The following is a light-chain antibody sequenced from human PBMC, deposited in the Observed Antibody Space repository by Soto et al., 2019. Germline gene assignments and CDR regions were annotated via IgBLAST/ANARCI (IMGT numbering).Light chain of an antibody. CDR2: EVS. V-gene: IGLV2-14*01. J-gene: IGLJ1*01. Sequence: QSALARPSSVSGSPGQSITISCTGTSTDVGGYNYVSWYQHHPGKGPKLIIYEVSNRPSGVSDRFSGSKSGNKASLIISNLEAEDESDYYCGSYTSTYTPFVFGTGTKVTVL. CDR1: STDVGGYNY. CDR3: GSYTSTYTPFV.